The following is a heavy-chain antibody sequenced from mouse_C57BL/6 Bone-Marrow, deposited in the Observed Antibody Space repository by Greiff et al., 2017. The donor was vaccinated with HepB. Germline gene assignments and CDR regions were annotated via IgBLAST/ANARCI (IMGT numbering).Heavy chain of an antibody. Sequence: VQLQQSGAELVRPGASVKLSCTASGFNIKDDYMHWVKQRPEQGLEWIGWIDPENGDTEYASKFQGTATITADTSSNTAYLQLSSLTSEDTAVYYCTSITTVVAPYYFDYWGQGTTLTVSS. CDR3: TSITTVVAPYYFDY. J-gene: IGHJ2*01. D-gene: IGHD1-1*01. CDR2: IDPENGDT. CDR1: GFNIKDDY. V-gene: IGHV14-4*01.